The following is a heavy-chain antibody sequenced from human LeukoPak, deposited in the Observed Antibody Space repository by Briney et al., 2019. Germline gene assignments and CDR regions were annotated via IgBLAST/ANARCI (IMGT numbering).Heavy chain of an antibody. CDR3: ARAPVRRVRGIIIPYRFDF. CDR2: IYYTGNI. CDR1: GNSTSSYY. J-gene: IGHJ4*02. D-gene: IGHD3-10*01. V-gene: IGHV4-59*01. Sequence: SEALSLTCTFTGNSTSSYYWSWIRQPPGKGLEWIGYIYYTGNINFYNPSLKSRVTISVDTSKSQFSLRLSSVTAADTAVYYCARAPVRRVRGIIIPYRFDFWGQGILVTVSS.